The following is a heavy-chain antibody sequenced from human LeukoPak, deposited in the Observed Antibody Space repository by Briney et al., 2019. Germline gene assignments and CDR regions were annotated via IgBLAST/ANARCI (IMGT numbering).Heavy chain of an antibody. Sequence: PGGSLRLSCAASGFTFSNFGMHWVRQAPGQGLEWVAFIQYDGTDEHYADSVKGRFTISRDNSKNALYLQMDSLRLEDTAMYYCARTSVAAAGKGFDYWGQGTLVTVSS. CDR2: IQYDGTDE. CDR3: ARTSVAAAGKGFDY. D-gene: IGHD6-13*01. J-gene: IGHJ4*02. CDR1: GFTFSNFG. V-gene: IGHV3-30*02.